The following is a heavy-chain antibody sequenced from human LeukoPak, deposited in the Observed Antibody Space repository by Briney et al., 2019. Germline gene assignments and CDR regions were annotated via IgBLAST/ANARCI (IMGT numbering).Heavy chain of an antibody. J-gene: IGHJ5*02. V-gene: IGHV5-51*01. CDR3: VRQRGSSGTINHFDP. D-gene: IGHD3-10*01. CDR2: IYPDDSVS. Sequence: GESLKISSETSGYSFTTYWIGWVRQMPGTGLEWVGAIYPDDSVSRYSPSFQGQVVISADRSIRTAYLQWNSLKTSDTAMYYCVRQRGSSGTINHFDPWGQGTLVTVSS. CDR1: GYSFTTYW.